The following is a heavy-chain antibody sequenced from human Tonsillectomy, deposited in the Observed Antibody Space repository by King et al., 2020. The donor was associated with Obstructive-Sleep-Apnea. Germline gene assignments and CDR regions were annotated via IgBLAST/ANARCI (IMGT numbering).Heavy chain of an antibody. CDR1: GASISDYC. J-gene: IGHJ4*02. Sequence: QLQESGPGLVKPSETLSLTCTVAGASISDYCWSWIRQPPGKGLEWIGYFYYIGSTNYNPSLKSRVTIAGDMSKNQFSLKVRSVTPADTAVYYCVRGLIYSDIVPYPDSWGQGTLVTVSS. CDR2: FYYIGST. D-gene: IGHD3-22*01. CDR3: VRGLIYSDIVPYPDS. V-gene: IGHV4-59*01.